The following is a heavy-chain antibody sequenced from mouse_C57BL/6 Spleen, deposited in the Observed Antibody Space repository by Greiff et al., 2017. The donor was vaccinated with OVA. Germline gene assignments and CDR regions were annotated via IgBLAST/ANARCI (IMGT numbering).Heavy chain of an antibody. D-gene: IGHD5-2*01. J-gene: IGHJ4*01. Sequence: QVQLQQSGAELVRPGTSVKVSCKASGYAFTNYLIEWVKQRPGQGLEWIGVINPGSGGTNYNEKFKGKATLTADKSSSTAYMQLSSLTSEDSAVYFCAREYDYDAMYYWGQGTSVTVSS. CDR1: GYAFTNYL. V-gene: IGHV1-54*01. CDR3: AREYDYDAMYY. CDR2: INPGSGGT.